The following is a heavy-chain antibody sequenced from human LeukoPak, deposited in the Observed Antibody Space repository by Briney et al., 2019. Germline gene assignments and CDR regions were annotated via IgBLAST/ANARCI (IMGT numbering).Heavy chain of an antibody. Sequence: GGSLRLSCAASGFTFSDYYMSWIRQAPGKGLEWVSYIRSSGSTIYYADSVKGRFTISRDNAKNSLYLQMNSLRAEDTAVYYCARWGDHGTRDAFDIWGQGTMVTVSS. CDR3: ARWGDHGTRDAFDI. J-gene: IGHJ3*02. V-gene: IGHV3-11*04. D-gene: IGHD1-7*01. CDR1: GFTFSDYY. CDR2: IRSSGSTI.